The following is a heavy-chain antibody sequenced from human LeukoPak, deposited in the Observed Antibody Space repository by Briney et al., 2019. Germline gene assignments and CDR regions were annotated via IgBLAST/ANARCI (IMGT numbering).Heavy chain of an antibody. V-gene: IGHV1-18*01. CDR3: AREVHYYDSGGDEYFQH. J-gene: IGHJ1*01. D-gene: IGHD3-22*01. CDR2: ISAYNGNT. Sequence: ASVKVSCKASGYTFTSYGISWVRQAPGQGLEWMGWISAYNGNTNYAQKLQGRVTMTTDTSTSTAYMELRSLRSDDTAVYYCAREVHYYDSGGDEYFQHWGQGTLVTVSS. CDR1: GYTFTSYG.